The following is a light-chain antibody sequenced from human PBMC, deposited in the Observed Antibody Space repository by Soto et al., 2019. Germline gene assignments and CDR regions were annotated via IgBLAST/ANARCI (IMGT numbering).Light chain of an antibody. CDR1: RSNIGSNY. V-gene: IGLV1-47*02. J-gene: IGLJ3*02. CDR3: AAWDDNLSGWV. Sequence: QSVLTQPPSASATPGQRVSLSCSGSRSNIGSNYVYWYQQLPGAAPRLLMYSNNQRPSGVPGRFSVSKSGTSASLAISGLRSEDEADYYCAAWDDNLSGWVFGGGTKLTVL. CDR2: SNN.